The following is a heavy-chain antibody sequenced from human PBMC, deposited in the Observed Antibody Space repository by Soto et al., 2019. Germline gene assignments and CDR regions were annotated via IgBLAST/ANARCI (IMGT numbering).Heavy chain of an antibody. V-gene: IGHV3-23*01. J-gene: IGHJ6*02. CDR1: GFTFSSYA. CDR3: CRGAGLNDWPNHYYYYYGMDV. D-gene: IGHD3-9*01. Sequence: GGSLRLSCAASGFTFSSYAMSWVRQAPGKGLEWVSAISGSGGSTYYADSVKGRFTISRDNSKNTLYLQMNSLRAEDTAVYYCCRGAGLNDWPNHYYYYYGMDVWGQGTTVTVSS. CDR2: ISGSGGST.